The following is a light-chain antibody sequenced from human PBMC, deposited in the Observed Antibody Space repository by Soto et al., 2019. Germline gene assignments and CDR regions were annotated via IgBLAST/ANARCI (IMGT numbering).Light chain of an antibody. CDR2: GAS. CDR3: PRYGNSPPGT. V-gene: IGKV3-20*01. Sequence: EVVLTQSPGTLSLSAGERATLSCRASQSFGSSFLAWYQQKPGQAPRLLIYGASTRATGIPDRFSGSGSGADFTLTISRLEPEDSAVYYCPRYGNSPPGTFGPGTKVEIK. J-gene: IGKJ1*01. CDR1: QSFGSSF.